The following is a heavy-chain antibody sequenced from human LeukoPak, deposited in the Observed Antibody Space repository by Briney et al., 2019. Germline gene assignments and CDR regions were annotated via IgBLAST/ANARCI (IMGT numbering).Heavy chain of an antibody. Sequence: SETLSLTCTVSGGSISSSSYYWGWIRQPPGKGLEWIGSFYYSGNTYYNPSLKSRVIISVDTSKNQFSLKLSSVTAADGAVYYCARGGRNQLLINWFDPWGQGTLVTVSS. D-gene: IGHD2-2*01. CDR2: FYYSGNT. J-gene: IGHJ5*02. CDR3: ARGGRNQLLINWFDP. CDR1: GGSISSSSYY. V-gene: IGHV4-39*02.